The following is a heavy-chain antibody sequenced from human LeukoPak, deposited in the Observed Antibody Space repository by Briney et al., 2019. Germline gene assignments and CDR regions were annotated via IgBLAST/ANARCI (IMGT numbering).Heavy chain of an antibody. CDR2: ISSSSSYI. D-gene: IGHD3-10*01. V-gene: IGHV3-21*01. J-gene: IGHJ6*02. CDR1: GFTFSSYS. Sequence: GGSLRLSCAASGFTFSSYSMNWVRQAPGKGLEWVSSISSSSSYIYYADSVKGRFTISRDNAKNSLYLQMNSLRAEDTAVYYCAREWVYYGSGRLYYYYGMDVWGQGTTVTVSS. CDR3: AREWVYYGSGRLYYYYGMDV.